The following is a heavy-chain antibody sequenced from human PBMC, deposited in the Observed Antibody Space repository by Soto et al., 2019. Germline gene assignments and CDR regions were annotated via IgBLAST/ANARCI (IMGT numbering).Heavy chain of an antibody. CDR3: VKDLSGSFSFDY. D-gene: IGHD1-26*01. V-gene: IGHV3-64D*08. J-gene: IGHJ4*02. Sequence: GGSLRLSCSASGFTFSSYVMHWVRQAPGKGLEYVSTISTGGDRPSYAVSVKGRFTISRDNSKNTLFLQMNSLRTEDTAVYYCVKDLSGSFSFDYWGQGTLVTVSS. CDR1: GFTFSSYV. CDR2: ISTGGDRP.